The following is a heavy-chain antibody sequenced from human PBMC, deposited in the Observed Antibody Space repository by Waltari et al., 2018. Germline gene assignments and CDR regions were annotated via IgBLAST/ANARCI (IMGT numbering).Heavy chain of an antibody. CDR2: IYHSGGT. Sequence: QLQLQESGPGLVKPSETLSLTCTVSGGSISRSNYYWGWIRQPPGKGLDWMASIYHSGGTNYTPSLKIRVTISVDTSKNQFSLKLTSVTDADTAVYYCARIYGSGSPIPSVDYWGQGTLVTVSS. CDR3: ARIYGSGSPIPSVDY. D-gene: IGHD3-10*01. V-gene: IGHV4-39*01. J-gene: IGHJ4*02. CDR1: GGSISRSNYY.